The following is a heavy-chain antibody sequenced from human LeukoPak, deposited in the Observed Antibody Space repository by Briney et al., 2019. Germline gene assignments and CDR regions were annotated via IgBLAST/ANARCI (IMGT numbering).Heavy chain of an antibody. CDR2: ITSGSKYI. V-gene: IGHV3-21*01. D-gene: IGHD6-19*01. CDR1: GFALSSYS. Sequence: GGSLRLSCAASGFALSSYSINWSRQAPGKGLEWVASITSGSKYIFYADSVRGRFTISRDNAENSLFLHMKSLRADDTALYFRARDEETVAGLKALYLWGQGTLVTVSS. CDR3: ARDEETVAGLKALYL. J-gene: IGHJ4*02.